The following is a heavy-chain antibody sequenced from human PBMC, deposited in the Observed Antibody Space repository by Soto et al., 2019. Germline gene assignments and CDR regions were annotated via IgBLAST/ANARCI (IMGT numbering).Heavy chain of an antibody. J-gene: IGHJ6*02. V-gene: IGHV4-34*01. CDR3: ARGNFYYGLDV. Sequence: PSETLSLTCAVYGGSFSCNYWGWIRQPPGKGLEWIGEFSDSGSTNYNPSLKSRVTISEDMSKSQFSLKLSSVIAADTAVYYCARGNFYYGLDVWGQGTTVTVSS. CDR1: GGSFSCNY. CDR2: FSDSGST.